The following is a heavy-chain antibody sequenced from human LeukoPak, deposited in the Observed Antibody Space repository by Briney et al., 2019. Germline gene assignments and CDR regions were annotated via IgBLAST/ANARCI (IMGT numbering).Heavy chain of an antibody. J-gene: IGHJ4*02. D-gene: IGHD2-21*02. V-gene: IGHV3-23*01. CDR2: ISGSGGTT. Sequence: GGSLRLSCAPSGFTFSSYAMSWVRQAQGKGLEWVSGISGSGGTTYYADSVKGRFTISRDNSKNTYLQMNSLRAEDTAAYYCAKDSRSTLPRGRLDYWGQGTLVTVSS. CDR3: AKDSRSTLPRGRLDY. CDR1: GFTFSSYA.